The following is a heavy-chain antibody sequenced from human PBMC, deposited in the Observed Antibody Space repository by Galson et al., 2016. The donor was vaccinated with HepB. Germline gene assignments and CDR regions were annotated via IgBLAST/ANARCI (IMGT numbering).Heavy chain of an antibody. CDR2: IYSGGKT. CDR1: EFTVSNNY. V-gene: IGHV3-53*01. J-gene: IGHJ4*02. CDR3: STLNPASPYFDY. Sequence: SLRLSCAASEFTVSNNYMSWVRQAPGKGLEWVSLIYSGGKTRYADSVKGRFTISRDNSKNTVYLQMNSLRAEDTAVYYCSTLNPASPYFDYWAQGTLVTVSS.